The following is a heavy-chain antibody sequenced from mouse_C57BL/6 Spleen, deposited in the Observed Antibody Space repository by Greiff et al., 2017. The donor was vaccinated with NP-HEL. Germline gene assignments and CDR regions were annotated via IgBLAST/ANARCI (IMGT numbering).Heavy chain of an antibody. CDR3: ARDDSILAGFAY. D-gene: IGHD2-10*02. CDR2: ISDGGSYT. V-gene: IGHV5-4*01. J-gene: IGHJ3*01. CDR1: GFTFSSYA. Sequence: EVKVVESGGGLVKPGGSLKLSCAASGFTFSSYAMSWVRQTPEKRLEWVATISDGGSYTYYPDNVKGRFTISRDNAKNNLYLQMSHLKSEDTAMYYCARDDSILAGFAYWGQGTLVTVSA.